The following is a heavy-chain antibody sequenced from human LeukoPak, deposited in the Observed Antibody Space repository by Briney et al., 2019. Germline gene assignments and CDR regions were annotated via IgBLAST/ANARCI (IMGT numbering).Heavy chain of an antibody. CDR2: ITSSSRTT. CDR1: GFSFSTNS. J-gene: IGHJ5*02. V-gene: IGHV3-48*01. D-gene: IGHD3-16*01. Sequence: GESLRLSCAASGFSFSTNSMTWVRQAPGKGLEWISHITSSSRTTYHADSVKGRFTISRDNAKNSLYLQMNSLRAEDTAVYYCAKRGILSAYYPWGQGTLVTVSS. CDR3: AKRGILSAYYP.